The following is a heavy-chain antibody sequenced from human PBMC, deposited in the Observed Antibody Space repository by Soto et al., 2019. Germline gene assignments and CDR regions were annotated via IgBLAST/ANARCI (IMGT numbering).Heavy chain of an antibody. V-gene: IGHV3-7*01. CDR1: GFSFSNYA. CDR3: AGYRNLGY. Sequence: GGSLRLSCTASGFSFSNYAMNWVRQAPGKGLEWVANIRENRSEKYYIDSVKGRFTISRDNAKNSLSLQMNSLRAEDTAVYFCAGYRNLGYWGQGTLVTVSS. D-gene: IGHD4-4*01. J-gene: IGHJ4*02. CDR2: IRENRSEK.